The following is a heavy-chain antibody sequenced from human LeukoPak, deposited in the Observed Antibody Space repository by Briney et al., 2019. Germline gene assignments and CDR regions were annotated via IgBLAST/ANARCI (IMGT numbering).Heavy chain of an antibody. Sequence: GESLKISCKGSGYSFTSYWIGWVRQMPGKGLEWMGIIYPGESDTRYRPSFQGQVTISADKSISTAYLQRSSLQASDTAMYYCATYAGSSSKYFQDWGQGTLVTVSS. V-gene: IGHV5-51*01. J-gene: IGHJ1*01. D-gene: IGHD3-10*01. CDR2: IYPGESDT. CDR3: ATYAGSSSKYFQD. CDR1: GYSFTSYW.